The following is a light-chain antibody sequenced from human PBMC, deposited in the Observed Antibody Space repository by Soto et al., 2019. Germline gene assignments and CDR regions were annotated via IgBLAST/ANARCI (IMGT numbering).Light chain of an antibody. CDR3: QQYVSSLT. CDR1: QSVSSTY. CDR2: AAS. V-gene: IGKV3-20*01. Sequence: EIVLTQSPGTLSLSPGDIATLSCRASQSVSSTYLAWYQQKPGQAPRLLVYAASSRATGIPDGFSASGSGTDFTLTISRLEPEDFAVYYCQQYVSSLTFGGGNKVEIK. J-gene: IGKJ4*01.